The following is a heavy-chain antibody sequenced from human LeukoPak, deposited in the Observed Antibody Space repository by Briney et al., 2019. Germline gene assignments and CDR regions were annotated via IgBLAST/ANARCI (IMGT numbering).Heavy chain of an antibody. J-gene: IGHJ3*01. CDR2: ISSSGSSI. V-gene: IGHV3-21*01. D-gene: IGHD3-16*01. CDR1: GFTFSVSS. Sequence: GGSLRLSCATSGFTFSVSSMNWVRQAPGKGLEWVSFISSSGSSIYYADSLKGRFTISRDNAKNSLYLQMNSLRAEDTAVYYCARDPIYAPPPLAAFDVWGQGTMVTVSS. CDR3: ARDPIYAPPPLAAFDV.